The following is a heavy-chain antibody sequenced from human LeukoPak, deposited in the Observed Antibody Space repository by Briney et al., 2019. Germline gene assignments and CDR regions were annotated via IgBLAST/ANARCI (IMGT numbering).Heavy chain of an antibody. CDR3: ARDLGGIYYIAY. CDR2: IGYDGSKK. V-gene: IGHV3-30*02. D-gene: IGHD2-15*01. J-gene: IGHJ4*02. CDR1: GFTFSSYG. Sequence: VGSLRLSCAASGFTFSSYGMHRVRQAPGEGLEWVAYIGYDGSKKYYSDSVKGRFTISRDNSKNTVHLQMNSLRAADTALYFCARDLGGIYYIAYWGQGTLVTVSS.